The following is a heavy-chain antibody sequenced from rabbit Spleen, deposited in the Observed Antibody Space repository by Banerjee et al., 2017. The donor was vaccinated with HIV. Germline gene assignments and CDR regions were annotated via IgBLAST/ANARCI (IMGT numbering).Heavy chain of an antibody. CDR2: GYPGSGGT. D-gene: IGHD4-2*01. Sequence: QSLEESGGDLVKPEGSLTLTCTASGFSFSTSYYICWVRQAPGKGLEWIGCGYPGSGGTYYATWAKGRFTVSKTSSTTVTLQMTSLTATDTATYFCARDLYARGGTYDPWGPGTLVTVS. CDR1: GFSFSTSYY. V-gene: IGHV1S40*01. J-gene: IGHJ2*02. CDR3: ARDLYARGGTYDP.